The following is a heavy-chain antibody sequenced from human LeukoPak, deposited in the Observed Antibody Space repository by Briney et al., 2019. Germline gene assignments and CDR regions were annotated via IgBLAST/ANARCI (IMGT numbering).Heavy chain of an antibody. D-gene: IGHD5-24*01. V-gene: IGHV4-59*02. CDR2: IYYSGST. CDR3: ARGRWLHPTYYYYYMDV. Sequence: SETLSLTCTVPGGSVSSYYWSWIRQPPGKGLEWIGYIYYSGSTNYNPSLKSRVTISVDTSKNQFSLKLSSVTAADTAVYYCARGRWLHPTYYYYYMDVWGKGTTVTVSS. CDR1: GGSVSSYY. J-gene: IGHJ6*03.